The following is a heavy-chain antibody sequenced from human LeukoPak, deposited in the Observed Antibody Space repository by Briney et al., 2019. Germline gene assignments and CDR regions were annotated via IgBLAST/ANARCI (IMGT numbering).Heavy chain of an antibody. V-gene: IGHV3-23*01. CDR3: AKAVSHSYFDY. CDR1: GFIFSNYA. J-gene: IGHJ4*02. CDR2: VNPSGGAT. Sequence: TGGSLRLSCVASGFIFSNYAMNWVRQAPGRGLEWVSAVNPSGGATYYADSVKGRFTISRDNSKNTLYLQMNSLRADDTAVYFCAKAVSHSYFDYWGQGTLVTVSA. D-gene: IGHD6-19*01.